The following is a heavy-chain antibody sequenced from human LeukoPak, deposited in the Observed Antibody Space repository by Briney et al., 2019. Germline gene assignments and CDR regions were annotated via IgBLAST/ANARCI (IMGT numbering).Heavy chain of an antibody. CDR3: ARHAPDTVVVTYYFDY. D-gene: IGHD2-2*01. J-gene: IGHJ4*02. V-gene: IGHV4-59*08. CDR1: SGPISSYY. Sequence: PSETLSLTCTVSSGPISSYYWSWIRQPPGKGLEWIGYIYYSGSTNYNPSLKSRVTISVDTSKNQFSLKLSSVTAADTAVYYCARHAPDTVVVTYYFDYWGQGTLVTVSS. CDR2: IYYSGST.